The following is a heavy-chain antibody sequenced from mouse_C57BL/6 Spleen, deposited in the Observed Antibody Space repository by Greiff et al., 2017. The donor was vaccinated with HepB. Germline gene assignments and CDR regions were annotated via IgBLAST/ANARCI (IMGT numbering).Heavy chain of an antibody. Sequence: QVQLQQSGAELARPGASVKMSCKASGYTFTSYTMHWVKQRPGQGLEWIGFINPSSGYTKYNQKFKDKATLTADKSSSTAYMQLSSLTSEDAAVYYYARWVEVTGTYFDVWGTGTTLTVSS. D-gene: IGHD4-1*01. V-gene: IGHV1-4*01. CDR3: ARWVEVTGTYFDV. CDR2: INPSSGYT. J-gene: IGHJ1*03. CDR1: GYTFTSYT.